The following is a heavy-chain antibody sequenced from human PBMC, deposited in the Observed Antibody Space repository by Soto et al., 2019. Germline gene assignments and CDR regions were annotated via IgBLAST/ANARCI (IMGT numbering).Heavy chain of an antibody. J-gene: IGHJ4*02. CDR2: IYYSGST. V-gene: IGHV4-30-4*01. CDR3: ARARRITMIVVVTKSYYFDY. CDR1: GGSISSGDYY. D-gene: IGHD3-22*01. Sequence: SETLSLTCTVSGGSISSGDYYWSWIRQPPGKGLEWIGYIYYSGSTYYNPSLKSRVTISVDTSKNQFSLKLSSVTVADTAVYYCARARRITMIVVVTKSYYFDYWGQGTLVTVSS.